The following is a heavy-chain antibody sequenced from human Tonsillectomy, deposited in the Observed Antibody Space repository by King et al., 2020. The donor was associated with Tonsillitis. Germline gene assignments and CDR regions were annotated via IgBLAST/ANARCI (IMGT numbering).Heavy chain of an antibody. D-gene: IGHD5-24*01. J-gene: IGHJ4*02. CDR3: SGQLELATIIDY. CDR2: IHSSGTT. V-gene: IGHV4-61*02. Sequence: VQLQESGPGLVKPSQTLSLTCTVSGGSISSGSYYWNWIRRPAGKGLEWIGRIHSSGTTTYSPSLTSRLTLSMDTSKNHFSLTLTSVTAADTAVYYWSGQLELATIIDYWGQGTLVTVSS. CDR1: GGSISSGSYY.